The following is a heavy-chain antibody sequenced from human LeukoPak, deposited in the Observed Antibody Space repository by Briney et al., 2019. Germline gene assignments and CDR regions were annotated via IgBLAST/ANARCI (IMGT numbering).Heavy chain of an antibody. J-gene: IGHJ5*02. D-gene: IGHD5-18*01. V-gene: IGHV6-1*01. Sequence: QTLSLTCAISGDSVSSNSAAWNWIRQSPSRGLEWLGRTYYRSKWYNDYAVSVKSRITINPDTSKNQFSLQLNSVTPEDTAVYYCAREPAPRGGYIGNWFDPWGQGTLVTVSS. CDR2: TYYRSKWYN. CDR1: GDSVSSNSAA. CDR3: AREPAPRGGYIGNWFDP.